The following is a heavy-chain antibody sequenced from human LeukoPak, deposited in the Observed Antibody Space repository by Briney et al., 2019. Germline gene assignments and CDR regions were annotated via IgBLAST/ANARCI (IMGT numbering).Heavy chain of an antibody. V-gene: IGHV3-20*04. J-gene: IGHJ4*02. CDR3: ARDWFTRLGELSPDRAFDY. D-gene: IGHD3-16*02. Sequence: GGSLRLSCAASGFTFDEYTMSWVRQVPGKGLEWVSGINWNGGSTGYADSVKGRFTISRDNAKNSLYLQMNSLRVEDTALYYCARDWFTRLGELSPDRAFDYWGQGTLVTVSS. CDR2: INWNGGST. CDR1: GFTFDEYT.